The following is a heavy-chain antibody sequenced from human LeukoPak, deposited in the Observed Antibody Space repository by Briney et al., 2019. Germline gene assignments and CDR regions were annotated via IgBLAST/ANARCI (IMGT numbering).Heavy chain of an antibody. Sequence: GGSLRLSCAASGFTFSDYYVSWIRQPPGKGLEWVSYISGSGTTIYYADPVEGRFTISRDNARNSVYLQMNSLRGEDTAVYFCARDGSRGAFDIWGQGTMVSVSS. CDR1: GFTFSDYY. J-gene: IGHJ3*02. CDR3: ARDGSRGAFDI. V-gene: IGHV3-11*01. D-gene: IGHD6-25*01. CDR2: ISGSGTTI.